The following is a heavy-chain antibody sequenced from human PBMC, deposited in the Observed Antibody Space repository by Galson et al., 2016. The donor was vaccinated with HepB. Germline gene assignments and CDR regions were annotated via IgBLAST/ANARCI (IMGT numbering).Heavy chain of an antibody. J-gene: IGHJ4*02. CDR3: ARGDSDDLWSGSPTDY. Sequence: SVKVSCKASGYRFTSYGITWVRQAPGQGLEWMGWISAYNGNTRYEQQLQGRVTMTTDTSTSTAYMELRSLRSDDTAVYFCARGDSDDLWSGSPTDYWGQGTLVTVSS. CDR2: ISAYNGNT. CDR1: GYRFTSYG. D-gene: IGHD3-3*01. V-gene: IGHV1-18*01.